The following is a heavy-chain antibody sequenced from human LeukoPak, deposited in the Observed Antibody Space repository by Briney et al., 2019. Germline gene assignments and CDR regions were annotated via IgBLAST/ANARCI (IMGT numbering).Heavy chain of an antibody. J-gene: IGHJ6*02. V-gene: IGHV4-34*01. CDR2: INHSGST. CDR3: AGIRTSTAMVPYYYYGMDV. D-gene: IGHD5-18*01. Sequence: SETLSLTCAVYGGSFSGYYWSWIRQPPGKGLEWIGEINHSGSTNYNPSLKSRVTISVDTSKNQFSLKLSSVTAADTAVYYCAGIRTSTAMVPYYYYGMDVWGQGTTVTVSS. CDR1: GGSFSGYY.